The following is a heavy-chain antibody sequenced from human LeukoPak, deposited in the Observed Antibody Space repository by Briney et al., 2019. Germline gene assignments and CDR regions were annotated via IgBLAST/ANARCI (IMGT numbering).Heavy chain of an antibody. CDR2: IIPIFGTA. CDR1: GGTFSSYA. D-gene: IGHD3-10*01. J-gene: IGHJ6*03. V-gene: IGHV1-69*05. CDR3: ARGSLSAGNYYYMDV. Sequence: SVKVSCKASGGTFSSYAISWVRQAPGQGLEWMGRIIPIFGTANYAQKFQGRVTITTHESTSTAYMELSSLRSEDTAVYYCARGSLSAGNYYYMDVWGKGTTVTVSS.